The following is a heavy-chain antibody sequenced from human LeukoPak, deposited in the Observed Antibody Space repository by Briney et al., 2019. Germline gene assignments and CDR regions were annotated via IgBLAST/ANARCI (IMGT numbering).Heavy chain of an antibody. J-gene: IGHJ5*02. CDR3: ARDRPFHPFDP. Sequence: SETLSLTCTVSGGSISSYYWSWIRQPAGKGLEWIGRIYSSGSTNYNPSLKSRVAMSVDMSKNQFSLKLSSVTAADTAVYYCARDRPFHPFDPWGQGTLVTVSS. V-gene: IGHV4-4*07. CDR1: GGSISSYY. CDR2: IYSSGST.